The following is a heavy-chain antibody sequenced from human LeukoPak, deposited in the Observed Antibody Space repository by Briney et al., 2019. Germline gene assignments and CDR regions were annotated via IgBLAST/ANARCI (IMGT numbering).Heavy chain of an antibody. J-gene: IGHJ4*02. D-gene: IGHD3-10*01. CDR2: IYYSGST. CDR3: ASGTEDYGSGSYYLYY. CDR1: GGSISSYY. V-gene: IGHV4-59*01. Sequence: SETLSLTCTVSGGSISSYYWSWIRQPPGKGLEWNGYIYYSGSTNYNPSLKSRVTISVDTSKNQFSLKLSSVTAADTAVYYCASGTEDYGSGSYYLYYWGQGTLVTVSS.